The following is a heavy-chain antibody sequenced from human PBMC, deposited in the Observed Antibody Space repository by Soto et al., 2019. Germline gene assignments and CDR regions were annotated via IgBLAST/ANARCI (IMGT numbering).Heavy chain of an antibody. CDR3: ARNSYYDFWSGYQRRFNL. CDR2: LYHSGST. Sequence: SETLSLTCAVSGYPISSGYYWGWIRQSPGKGLEWIGSLYHSGSTYYNPSLKSRVTISVDSSKNQFSLRLTSVTAADTAVYHCARNSYYDFWSGYQRRFNLWRQGTVVTVSS. CDR1: GYPISSGYY. D-gene: IGHD3-3*01. J-gene: IGHJ4*02. V-gene: IGHV4-38-2*01.